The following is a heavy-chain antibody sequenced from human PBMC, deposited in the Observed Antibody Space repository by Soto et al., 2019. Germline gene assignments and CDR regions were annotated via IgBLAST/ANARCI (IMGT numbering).Heavy chain of an antibody. V-gene: IGHV1-3*01. J-gene: IGHJ5*02. Sequence: QVQLVQSGAEVKKPGSSVKVSCKASGGTFSSYAMHWVRQAPGQRLEWMGWINAGNGNTKYSQKFQGRVTITRDTSASTAYMELSSLRSEDTAVYYCARVSYSTAGGWFDPWGQGTLVTVSS. CDR3: ARVSYSTAGGWFDP. CDR2: INAGNGNT. D-gene: IGHD4-4*01. CDR1: GGTFSSYA.